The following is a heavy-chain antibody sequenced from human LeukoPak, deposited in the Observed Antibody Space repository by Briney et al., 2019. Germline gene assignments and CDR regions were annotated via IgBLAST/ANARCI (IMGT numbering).Heavy chain of an antibody. Sequence: ASVKVSCKASGYTFTSYGISWVRQAPGQGLEWMGWISGYNGNTNYAQKLQGRVTMTTDTSTSTAYMELRSLRSDDTAVYYCASPYCSGGICYAHDAFDIWGQGTMVTVSS. J-gene: IGHJ3*02. CDR3: ASPYCSGGICYAHDAFDI. CDR2: ISGYNGNT. D-gene: IGHD2-15*01. CDR1: GYTFTSYG. V-gene: IGHV1-18*01.